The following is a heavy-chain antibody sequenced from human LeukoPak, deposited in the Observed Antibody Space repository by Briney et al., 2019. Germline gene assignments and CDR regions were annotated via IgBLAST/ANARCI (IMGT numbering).Heavy chain of an antibody. CDR2: INWNGGST. J-gene: IGHJ3*02. Sequence: GGSLRLSCAASGFTFDDYGMSWVRQAPGKGLEWVSGINWNGGSTGYADSVKGRFTISRDNAKNSLYLQMNSLRAEDTALYYCAGGWTYYYDSSGSGDAFDIWGQGTMVTVSS. D-gene: IGHD3-22*01. V-gene: IGHV3-20*04. CDR1: GFTFDDYG. CDR3: AGGWTYYYDSSGSGDAFDI.